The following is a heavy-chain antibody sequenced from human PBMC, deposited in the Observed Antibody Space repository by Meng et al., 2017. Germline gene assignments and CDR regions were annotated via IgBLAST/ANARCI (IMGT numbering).Heavy chain of an antibody. J-gene: IGHJ2*01. CDR3: ARGLSTTYWYFDL. CDR1: GFTVSSNY. D-gene: IGHD2/OR15-2a*01. Sequence: VQLVETGGGLIPPGGSLRLSCAASGFTVSSNYMSWVRQAPGKGLEWVAVIWYDGSNKYYADSVKGRFTISRDNSKNTLYLQMNSLRAEDTAVYYCARGLSTTYWYFDLWGRGTLVTVSS. V-gene: IGHV3-33*08. CDR2: IWYDGSNK.